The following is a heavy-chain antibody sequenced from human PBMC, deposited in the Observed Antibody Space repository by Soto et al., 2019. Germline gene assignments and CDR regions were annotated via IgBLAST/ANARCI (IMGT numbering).Heavy chain of an antibody. CDR2: IKSKTDGGTT. V-gene: IGHV3-15*01. D-gene: IGHD1-1*01. CDR1: GFTFSNAW. J-gene: IGHJ3*02. CDR3: TTDSTRYERAFDI. Sequence: GGSLRLSCAASGFTFSNAWMSWVRQAPGKGLEWVGRIKSKTDGGTTDYAAPVKGRFTISRDDSKNTLYLQMNSLKTEDTAVYYCTTDSTRYERAFDIWGQGTMVTVSS.